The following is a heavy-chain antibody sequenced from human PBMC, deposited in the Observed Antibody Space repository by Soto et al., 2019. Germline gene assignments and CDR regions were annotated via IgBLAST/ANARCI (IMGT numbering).Heavy chain of an antibody. CDR2: IHYRANS. J-gene: IGHJ5*02. CDR3: ARPLQLAVSGFDP. CDR1: GDSISSSSYY. V-gene: IGHV4-39*01. D-gene: IGHD3-3*02. Sequence: PSEPLSLTCAVSGDSISSSSYYWAWTRQPPGKGLEWIGSIHYRANSYYSPSLKSRITISVDTSKNQISLRLSSVTAADTAVYYCARPLQLAVSGFDPWGQGTLVTVSS.